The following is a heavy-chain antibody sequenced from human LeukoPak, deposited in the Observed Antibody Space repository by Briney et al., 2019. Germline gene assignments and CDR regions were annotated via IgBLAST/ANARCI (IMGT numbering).Heavy chain of an antibody. J-gene: IGHJ5*02. CDR2: IYTSGST. CDR1: GGSISSYY. V-gene: IGHV4-4*07. Sequence: SETLSLTCTVSGGSISSYYWSWIRQPAGKGLEWIGRIYTSGSTNYNPSFKSRVTMSVDTSKNQFSLKLSSVTAADTAVYYCARELGLYGSGSYYHPANWFDPWGQGTLVTVSS. D-gene: IGHD3-10*01. CDR3: ARELGLYGSGSYYHPANWFDP.